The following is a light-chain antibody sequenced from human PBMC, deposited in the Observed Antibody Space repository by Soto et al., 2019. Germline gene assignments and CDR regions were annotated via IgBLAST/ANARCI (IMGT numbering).Light chain of an antibody. CDR1: QDIATY. J-gene: IGKJ1*01. CDR2: DAS. Sequence: DIQMTQSPSSLSASVGNRVTITCQARQDIATYVNWYQQKPGNAPNLLIYDASNLETGVPSRFSGGGSGTHFTFTISNLQPEDIATYYCQQYDNLPPTWTFGQGTKVDIK. V-gene: IGKV1-33*01. CDR3: QQYDNLPPTWT.